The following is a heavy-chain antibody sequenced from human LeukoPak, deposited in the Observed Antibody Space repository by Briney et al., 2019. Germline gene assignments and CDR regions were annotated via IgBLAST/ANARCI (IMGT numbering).Heavy chain of an antibody. CDR1: GGTSSSYA. D-gene: IGHD2-2*01. CDR2: IIPIFGTA. V-gene: IGHV1-69*05. CDR3: ASNRDIVVVPGRGIYYYHMDV. J-gene: IGHJ6*03. Sequence: SVKVSSKASGGTSSSYAISWVRQAPGQGLEGRGGIIPIFGTANYAQKSQGRVTITTDESPSTAYMELSSLRSEDTAVYYCASNRDIVVVPGRGIYYYHMDVWGKGTTVTVSS.